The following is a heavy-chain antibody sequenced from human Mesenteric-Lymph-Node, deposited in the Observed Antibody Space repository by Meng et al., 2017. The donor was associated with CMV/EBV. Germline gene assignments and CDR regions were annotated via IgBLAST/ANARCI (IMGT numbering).Heavy chain of an antibody. V-gene: IGHV4-39*07. CDR1: GGSISSSSYY. CDR2: IYYSGST. Sequence: SETLSLTCTVSGGSISSSSYYWGWTRHPPGKGLEWIGSIYYSGSTYYNPSLKSRVTISVDTSKNQFSLKLSSVTAADTAVYYCARLPAGYCSSTSCYGQRGGYFQHWGQGTLVTVSS. CDR3: ARLPAGYCSSTSCYGQRGGYFQH. D-gene: IGHD2-2*01. J-gene: IGHJ1*01.